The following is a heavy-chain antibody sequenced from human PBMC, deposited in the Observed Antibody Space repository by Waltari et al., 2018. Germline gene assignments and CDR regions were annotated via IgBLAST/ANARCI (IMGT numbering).Heavy chain of an antibody. V-gene: IGHV4-59*01. CDR2: IYYSGST. CDR1: GGSISSYY. J-gene: IGHJ6*02. Sequence: QVQLQESGPGLVKPSETLSLTCTVSGGSISSYYWSWIRQPPGKGLAWIGYIYYSGSTNYNPSHKSRVTISVDTSKNQFSRKLSSVTAADTAVYYCARGRVKIDGSGSSYYGMDVWGQGTTVTVSS. D-gene: IGHD3-10*01. CDR3: ARGRVKIDGSGSSYYGMDV.